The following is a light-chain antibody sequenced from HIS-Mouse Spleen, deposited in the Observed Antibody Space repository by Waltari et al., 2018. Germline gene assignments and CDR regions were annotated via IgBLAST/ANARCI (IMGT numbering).Light chain of an antibody. CDR3: QQLNSYPPT. V-gene: IGKV1-9*01. CDR2: ASS. Sequence: DIQLTQSPSFLSASVGYRVTITCRASQCISSYLAWYQQKPGKAPKLLIYASSTLQSGVPSRFSGSGSGTEFTLTISSLQPEDFATYYCQQLNSYPPTFGQGTKVEIK. CDR1: QCISSY. J-gene: IGKJ1*01.